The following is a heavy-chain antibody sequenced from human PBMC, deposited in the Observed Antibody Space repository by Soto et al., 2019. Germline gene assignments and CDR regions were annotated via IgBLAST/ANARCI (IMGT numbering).Heavy chain of an antibody. V-gene: IGHV4-4*07. D-gene: IGHD1-26*01. J-gene: IGHJ4*02. Sequence: QVQLQESGPGLVKPSETLSLTCTVSGGSISSYYWSWIRQPAGQGLEWIGRIYTRGSTNYNPSLKIRVVRSVDTSKNQCSLKLSSVTAADPAVYYRARDGVGATGCDYWGQGTLVTVAS. CDR2: IYTRGST. CDR3: ARDGVGATGCDY. CDR1: GGSISSYY.